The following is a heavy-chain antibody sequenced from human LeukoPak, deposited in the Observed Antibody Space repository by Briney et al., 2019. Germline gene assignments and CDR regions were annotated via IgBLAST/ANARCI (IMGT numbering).Heavy chain of an antibody. V-gene: IGHV3-30-3*01. CDR2: ISYDGSNK. J-gene: IGHJ5*02. CDR3: ARLDGSSTSCYNCGFDP. D-gene: IGHD2-2*02. Sequence: GGSLRLSCAASGFTFSSYAMHWVRQAPGKGLEWVAVISYDGSNKYYADSVKGRFTISRDNSKNTLYLQMNSLRAEDTAVYYCARLDGSSTSCYNCGFDPWGQGTLVTVSS. CDR1: GFTFSSYA.